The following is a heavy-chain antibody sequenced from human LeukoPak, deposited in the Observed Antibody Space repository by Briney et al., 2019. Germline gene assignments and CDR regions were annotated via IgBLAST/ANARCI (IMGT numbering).Heavy chain of an antibody. V-gene: IGHV1-69*05. CDR1: GGTFSSYA. Sequence: SVKVSCKASGGTFSSYAISWVRQAPGQGLEWMGGIIPIFGTANYAQKFQGRVTITTDESTSTAYMELSSLRSEDTAMYYCARVVVITKWYFDLWGRGTLVTVSS. J-gene: IGHJ2*01. CDR3: ARVVVITKWYFDL. D-gene: IGHD3-22*01. CDR2: IIPIFGTA.